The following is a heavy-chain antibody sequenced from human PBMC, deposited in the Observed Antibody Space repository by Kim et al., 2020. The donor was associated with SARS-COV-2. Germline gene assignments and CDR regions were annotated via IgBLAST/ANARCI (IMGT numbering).Heavy chain of an antibody. V-gene: IGHV3-21*01. CDR1: GFTFSSYS. CDR2: ISSSSSYI. CDR3: ARGPGWELRGTLDY. Sequence: GGSLRLSCAASGFTFSSYSMNWVRQAPGKGLEWVSSISSSSSYIYYTDSVKGRFTISRDNAKNSLYLQMNSLRAEDTAVYYCARGPGWELRGTLDYWGQGTLVTVSS. D-gene: IGHD1-26*01. J-gene: IGHJ4*02.